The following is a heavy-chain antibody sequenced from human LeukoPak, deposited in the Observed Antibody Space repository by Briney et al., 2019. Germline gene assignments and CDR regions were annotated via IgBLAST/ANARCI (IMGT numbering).Heavy chain of an antibody. Sequence: TGGSLRLSCAPSGFTFSSYWMSWVRQAPGKGLEWVANIKQDGSEKYYVDSVKGRFTISRDNAKNSLYLQMNSLRAEDSAVYHCARGFCSGGNCYSFYYYGMDVWGQGTTVTVSS. CDR2: IKQDGSEK. CDR1: GFTFSSYW. D-gene: IGHD2-15*01. CDR3: ARGFCSGGNCYSFYYYGMDV. J-gene: IGHJ6*02. V-gene: IGHV3-7*01.